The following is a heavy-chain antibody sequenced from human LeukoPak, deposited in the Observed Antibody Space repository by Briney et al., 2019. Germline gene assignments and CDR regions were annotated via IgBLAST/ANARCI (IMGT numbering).Heavy chain of an antibody. CDR3: ARAWGGSGYPPLFYMDV. Sequence: GGSLRLSCEASGFNFGIYTMNWVRQAPGRGLEWISYISSSASVTYYADSVNGRFSISRDNAKNSLFLQLNNLRDEDTAMYYCARAWGGSGYPPLFYMDVWGRGATVIVSS. D-gene: IGHD3-3*01. CDR2: ISSSASVT. J-gene: IGHJ6*03. V-gene: IGHV3-48*02. CDR1: GFNFGIYT.